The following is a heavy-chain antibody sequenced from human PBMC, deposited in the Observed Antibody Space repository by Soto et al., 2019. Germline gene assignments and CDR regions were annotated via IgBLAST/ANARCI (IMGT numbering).Heavy chain of an antibody. Sequence: ASVKVSCKASGYTFTSDGISWVRQAPGQGLEWMGWISAYNGNTNYAQKLQGRVTMTTDTSTSTAYMELRSLRSDDTAVYYCARVWGPGAAAARGWFDPWGQGTLVTVSS. CDR2: ISAYNGNT. V-gene: IGHV1-18*01. CDR1: GYTFTSDG. D-gene: IGHD6-13*01. J-gene: IGHJ5*02. CDR3: ARVWGPGAAAARGWFDP.